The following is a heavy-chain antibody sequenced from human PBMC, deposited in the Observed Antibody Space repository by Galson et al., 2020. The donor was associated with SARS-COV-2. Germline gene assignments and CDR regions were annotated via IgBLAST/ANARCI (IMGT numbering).Heavy chain of an antibody. D-gene: IGHD2-15*01. J-gene: IGHJ5*02. V-gene: IGHV1-24*01. Sequence: ASVKVSCKVSGYTLTEFSMHWVRQAPGQGLEWMGGFDPEDGETIYAQKFQGRVTMTEDTSTDTAYMELSSLRSEDTAVYYCATGPPYCSGGSCYWFDPWGQGTLVTVSS. CDR1: GYTLTEFS. CDR2: FDPEDGET. CDR3: ATGPPYCSGGSCYWFDP.